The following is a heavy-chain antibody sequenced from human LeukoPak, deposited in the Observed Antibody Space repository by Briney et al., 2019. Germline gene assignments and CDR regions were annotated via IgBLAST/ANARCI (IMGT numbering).Heavy chain of an antibody. CDR3: ARDGVATETSY. J-gene: IGHJ4*02. CDR1: GGTFSSYA. V-gene: IGHV1-18*01. Sequence: ASVKVSCKASGGTFSSYAISWVRLAPGHGLEWMGWISAYNGNRKYEKKLQGRVTMTTDTSTSTAYMELRSLRSDDTAVYYCARDGVATETSYWGQGTLVTVSS. D-gene: IGHD5-12*01. CDR2: ISAYNGNR.